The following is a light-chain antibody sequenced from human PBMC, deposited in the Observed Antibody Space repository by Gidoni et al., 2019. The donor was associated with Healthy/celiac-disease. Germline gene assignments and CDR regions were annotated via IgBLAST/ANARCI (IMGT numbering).Light chain of an antibody. CDR1: QSISSW. CDR2: KAS. CDR3: QQYNSYWT. J-gene: IGKJ1*01. Sequence: DIQMTQSPSTLSASVGDRVTITCRASQSISSWLAWYQQQPGKAPKLLIYKASSLEMWVPSRFSGRGSGTEFTLTISSLQPDDFATYYCQQYNSYWTFGQGTKVEIK. V-gene: IGKV1-5*03.